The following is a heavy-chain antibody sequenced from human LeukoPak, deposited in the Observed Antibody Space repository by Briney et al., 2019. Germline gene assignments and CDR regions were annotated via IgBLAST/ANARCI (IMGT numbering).Heavy chain of an antibody. CDR2: IKTKAEGERI. CDR1: GFIFSDVW. J-gene: IGHJ4*02. Sequence: GGSLRLSCAGSGFIFSDVWMSWVRQAPGKGLEWVARIKTKAEGERIDYAAPVKGRFTISRDDSEKRLHLQMTSLKTEDTGVYYCTPDLDYWGQGTLVTVSS. V-gene: IGHV3-15*01. CDR3: TPDLDY.